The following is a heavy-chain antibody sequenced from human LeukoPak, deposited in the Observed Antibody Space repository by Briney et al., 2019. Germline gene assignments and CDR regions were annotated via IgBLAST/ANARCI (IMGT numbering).Heavy chain of an antibody. J-gene: IGHJ4*02. V-gene: IGHV3-48*02. D-gene: IGHD6-13*01. CDR3: AKGGVPAAGRSDLYYFDY. CDR1: GFTFSSYS. Sequence: GGSLRLSCAASGFTFSSYSMNWVRQAPGKGLEWVSYISSSSSTKYYADSVKGRFTISRDNAKNSLYLQMNSLRDEDTAVYYCAKGGVPAAGRSDLYYFDYWGQGTLVTVSS. CDR2: ISSSSSTK.